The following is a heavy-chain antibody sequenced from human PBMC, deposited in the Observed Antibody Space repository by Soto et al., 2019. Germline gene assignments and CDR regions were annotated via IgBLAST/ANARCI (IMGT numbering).Heavy chain of an antibody. D-gene: IGHD4-17*01. V-gene: IGHV1-69*13. CDR1: GGTFSSYA. CDR2: IIPIFGTA. Sequence: ASVKVSCKASGGTFSSYAISWVRQDPGQGLEWMGGIIPIFGTANYAQKFQGRVTITADESTSTAYMELSSLRSEDTAVYYCARGTTVTSFDYWGQGTLVTVSS. J-gene: IGHJ4*02. CDR3: ARGTTVTSFDY.